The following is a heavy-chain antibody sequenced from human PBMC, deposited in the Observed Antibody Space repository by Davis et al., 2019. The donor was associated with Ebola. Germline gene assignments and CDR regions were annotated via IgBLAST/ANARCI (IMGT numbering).Heavy chain of an antibody. D-gene: IGHD4-17*01. Sequence: PSETLSLTCTVSGGSISSSSYYWGWIRQPPGKGLEWIGSIYYSGSTYYNPSLKSRVTISVDTSKNQFSLKLSSVTAADTAVYYCASRYGDSQPFDYWGQGTLVTVSS. CDR1: GGSISSSSYY. J-gene: IGHJ4*02. CDR2: IYYSGST. CDR3: ASRYGDSQPFDY. V-gene: IGHV4-39*01.